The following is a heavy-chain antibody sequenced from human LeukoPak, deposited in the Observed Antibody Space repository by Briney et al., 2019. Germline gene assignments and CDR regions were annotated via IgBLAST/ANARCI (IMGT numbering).Heavy chain of an antibody. V-gene: IGHV1-2*02. Sequence: ASVKVSCKASGYTFTGHYMHWVRQAPGQGLEWMGWINPNSGVTNYAQKFQGRVTMTRDTSISTAYMEVSRLRSDDTAVYYCARGGTSGWRTPNDDYWGQGTLVTVSS. J-gene: IGHJ4*02. CDR3: ARGGTSGWRTPNDDY. D-gene: IGHD6-19*01. CDR1: GYTFTGHY. CDR2: INPNSGVT.